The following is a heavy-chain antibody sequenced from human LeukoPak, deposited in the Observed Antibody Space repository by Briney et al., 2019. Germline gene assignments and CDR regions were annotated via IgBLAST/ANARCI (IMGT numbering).Heavy chain of an antibody. V-gene: IGHV3-74*01. Sequence: GGPLRPSCAASGFTFSSYWMHWVRQAPGKGLVWVSRIKSDGSTNYADSVKGRFTISRDNAKNTVSLQMNSLRAEDTGVYYCARAPSEIGGYYPEYFRHWGQGTLVTVSS. CDR3: ARAPSEIGGYYPEYFRH. J-gene: IGHJ1*01. CDR1: GFTFSSYW. CDR2: IKSDGST. D-gene: IGHD3-22*01.